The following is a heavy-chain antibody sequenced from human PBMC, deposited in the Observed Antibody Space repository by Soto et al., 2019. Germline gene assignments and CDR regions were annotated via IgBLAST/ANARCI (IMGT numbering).Heavy chain of an antibody. D-gene: IGHD3-9*01. Sequence: TCTGSGGSISSYYWSWIRQPPGKGLEWIGYIYYSRNTNYNPSLKSRVTISVDTSKNQFSLKLSSVTAADTAVFYCARHDNRHFDWLPLSHFDYWGQGTLVTVSS. CDR2: IYYSRNT. V-gene: IGHV4-59*08. CDR1: GGSISSYY. CDR3: ARHDNRHFDWLPLSHFDY. J-gene: IGHJ4*02.